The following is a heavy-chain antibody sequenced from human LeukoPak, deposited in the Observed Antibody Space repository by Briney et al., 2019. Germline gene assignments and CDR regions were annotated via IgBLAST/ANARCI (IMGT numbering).Heavy chain of an antibody. D-gene: IGHD3-22*01. CDR1: GFTFSSYE. J-gene: IGHJ4*02. CDR3: ARDSKYYDSSGYLRGGLDY. V-gene: IGHV3-48*03. CDR2: ISSSGSTI. Sequence: GGSLRLSCAASGFTFSSYEMNWVRQAPGKGLEWVSYISSSGSTIYYADSVKGRFTISRDNAKNSLSLQMNSLRVEDTAVYYCARDSKYYDSSGYLRGGLDYWGQGTLVTVSS.